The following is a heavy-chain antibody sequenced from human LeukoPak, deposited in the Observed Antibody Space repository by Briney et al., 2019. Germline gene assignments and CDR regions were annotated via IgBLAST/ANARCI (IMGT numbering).Heavy chain of an antibody. J-gene: IGHJ4*02. CDR2: ISSSSSTI. Sequence: GGSLRLSCAASGFTFSSYSMNWVRQAPGKGLEWVSYISSSSSTIYYADSVKGRFTISRDNAKNSLYLQMNSLRAEDTAVYYCARGMIVVVSSYYFDYWGQGTLVTVSS. V-gene: IGHV3-48*01. D-gene: IGHD3-22*01. CDR3: ARGMIVVVSSYYFDY. CDR1: GFTFSSYS.